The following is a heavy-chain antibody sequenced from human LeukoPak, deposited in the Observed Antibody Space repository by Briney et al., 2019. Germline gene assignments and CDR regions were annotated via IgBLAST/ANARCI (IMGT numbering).Heavy chain of an antibody. CDR1: GFTFSNFA. Sequence: GGSLRLSCAASGFTFSNFAISWVRQAPGKGLEWVSAISGSGLSTYYADSVKGRFTISRDNSKNTVYLQMNGLSAEDAAVYYCAKRGGFDSSGYYQPPEDYWGQGTLVTVSS. D-gene: IGHD3-22*01. CDR2: ISGSGLST. V-gene: IGHV3-23*01. J-gene: IGHJ4*02. CDR3: AKRGGFDSSGYYQPPEDY.